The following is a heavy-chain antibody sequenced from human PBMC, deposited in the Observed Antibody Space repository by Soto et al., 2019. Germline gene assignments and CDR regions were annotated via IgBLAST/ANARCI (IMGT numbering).Heavy chain of an antibody. J-gene: IGHJ4*02. CDR1: GTSISSYY. CDR2: IHYSGTT. D-gene: IGHD2-8*01. V-gene: IGHV4-59*01. CDR3: ARYNSYAIDY. Sequence: PSETLSLTCTVSGTSISSYYWSWIRQPPGKGPEWIANIHYSGTTNYNPSLASRVTLSVDTSKNQFSLKVTSVTAADRAMYFCARYNSYAIDYWGRGTLVTVSS.